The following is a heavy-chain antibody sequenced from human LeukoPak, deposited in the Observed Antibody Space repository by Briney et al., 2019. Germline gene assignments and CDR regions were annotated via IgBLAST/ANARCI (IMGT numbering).Heavy chain of an antibody. D-gene: IGHD6-6*01. CDR2: VNHSGST. V-gene: IGHV4-34*01. CDR1: GGSFSGYY. CDR3: ARRIAARPTPYYYYYYYYMDV. J-gene: IGHJ6*03. Sequence: SETLSLTCAVYGGSFSGYYWSWLRQPPGKGLEWIGEVNHSGSTNYNPSLKSRVTISVDTSKNQFSLKLSSVTAADTAVYYCARRIAARPTPYYYYYYYYMDVWGKGTTVTVSS.